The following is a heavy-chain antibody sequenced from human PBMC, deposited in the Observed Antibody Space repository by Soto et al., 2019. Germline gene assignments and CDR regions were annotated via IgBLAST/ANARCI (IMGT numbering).Heavy chain of an antibody. CDR2: IWYDGSNK. CDR3: ARDLTSGYGDYLRRGY. V-gene: IGHV3-33*01. CDR1: GFTFSSYG. Sequence: QVQLVESGGGVVQPGRSLRLSCAASGFTFSSYGMHWVRQAPGKGLEWVAVIWYDGSNKYYADSVKGRFTISRDNSKNTLYLQMNSLRAEDTAVYYCARDLTSGYGDYLRRGYWGQGTLVTVSS. D-gene: IGHD4-17*01. J-gene: IGHJ4*02.